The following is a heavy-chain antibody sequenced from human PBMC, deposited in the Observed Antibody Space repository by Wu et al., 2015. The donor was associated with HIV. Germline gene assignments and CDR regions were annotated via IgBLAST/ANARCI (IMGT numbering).Heavy chain of an antibody. CDR3: ARDRSGVDFYMDV. V-gene: IGHV1-69*05. CDR1: GGTFSSYV. CDR2: IIPIFATA. D-gene: IGHD2-21*01. Sequence: QVQLVQSGAEVKKPGSSVKVSCKASGGTFSSYVISWVRQAPGQGLEWMGGIIPIFATADYAQKFQGRVTITTDESTSTAYMELSSLRSEDTAVYYCARDRSGVDFYMDVWGKGTTVTVS. J-gene: IGHJ6*03.